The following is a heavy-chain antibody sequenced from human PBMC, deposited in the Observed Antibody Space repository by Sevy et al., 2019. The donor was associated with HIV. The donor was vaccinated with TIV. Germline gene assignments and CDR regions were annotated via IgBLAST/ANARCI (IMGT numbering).Heavy chain of an antibody. D-gene: IGHD6-13*01. CDR1: GYSFTSYW. V-gene: IGHV5-51*01. J-gene: IGHJ6*02. CDR2: IYPGDSDT. CDR3: ARQGGGGFRSWAVWSKASAAGNYYYGMDV. Sequence: GESLKISCKGSGYSFTSYWIGWVRQMPGKGLEWMGIIYPGDSDTRYSPSFQGQVTISADKSISTAYLQWSSLKASDTAMYYCARQGGGGFRSWAVWSKASAAGNYYYGMDVWGQGTTVTVSS.